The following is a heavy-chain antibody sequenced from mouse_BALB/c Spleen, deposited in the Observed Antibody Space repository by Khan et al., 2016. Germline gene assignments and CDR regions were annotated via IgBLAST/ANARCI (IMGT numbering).Heavy chain of an antibody. V-gene: IGHV5-4*02. CDR1: GFTFSDYY. Sequence: EVELVESGGGLVKPGGSLKLSCAASGFTFSDYYMYWVRQTPEKRLEWVATISDGGSYTYYPDSVKGRFTISRDNAKNNLYLQMSSLKSEDTAMYYCAIDDRWFDYWGQGTLVTVSA. CDR2: ISDGGSYT. J-gene: IGHJ3*01. D-gene: IGHD2-14*01. CDR3: AIDDRWFDY.